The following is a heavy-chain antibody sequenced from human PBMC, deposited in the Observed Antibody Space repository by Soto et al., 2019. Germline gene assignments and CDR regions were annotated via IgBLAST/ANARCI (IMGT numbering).Heavy chain of an antibody. Sequence: GGSLRLSCAASGFTFSSYAMSWVRQAPGTGLEWVSAISGSGGSTYYADSVKGRFTISRDNSKNTLYLQMNSLRAEDTAVYYCASPGYSYGYYYYYGMDVWGQGTTVTVSS. CDR2: ISGSGGST. CDR3: ASPGYSYGYYYYYGMDV. D-gene: IGHD5-18*01. J-gene: IGHJ6*02. CDR1: GFTFSSYA. V-gene: IGHV3-23*01.